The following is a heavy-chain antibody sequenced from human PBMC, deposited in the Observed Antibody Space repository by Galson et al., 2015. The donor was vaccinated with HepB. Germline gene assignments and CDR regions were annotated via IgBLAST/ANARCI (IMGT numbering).Heavy chain of an antibody. Sequence: SLRLSCAASGFTFSSYAMHWVRQAPGKGLEWAAVISYDGSNKFYADSVKGRFTISRDNSKNTLYLQMNSLRAEDTAVYYCARDFGGLFVFDYWGQGTLVTVSS. D-gene: IGHD3-16*01. CDR3: ARDFGGLFVFDY. V-gene: IGHV3-30-3*01. CDR2: ISYDGSNK. J-gene: IGHJ4*02. CDR1: GFTFSSYA.